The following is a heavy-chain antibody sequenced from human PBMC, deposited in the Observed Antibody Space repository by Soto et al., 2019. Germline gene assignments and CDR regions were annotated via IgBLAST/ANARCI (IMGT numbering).Heavy chain of an antibody. D-gene: IGHD4-17*01. CDR1: GFTFSSYS. CDR3: AKDDGDSTLFHLFDY. J-gene: IGHJ4*02. V-gene: IGHV3-21*01. CDR2: ISTSSDYI. Sequence: EVQLVESGGGLVKPGGSLRLSCAASGFTFSSYSMNWVRQAPGKGLEWVSSISTSSDYIYYADSVKGRFTISRDNAKNSLYLQMTSLRVEDTALYYCAKDDGDSTLFHLFDYWGQGTLVTVSS.